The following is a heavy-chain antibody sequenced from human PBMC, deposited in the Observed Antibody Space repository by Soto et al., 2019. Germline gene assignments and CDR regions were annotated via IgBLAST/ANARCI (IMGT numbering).Heavy chain of an antibody. D-gene: IGHD3-10*01. CDR1: GGTFSSYA. CDR2: IIPIFGTA. V-gene: IGHV1-69*13. Sequence: ASVKVSCKASGGTFSSYAISWVRQAPGQGLEWMGGIIPIFGTANYAQKFQGRVTITADESTSTAYMELSSLRSEDTAVYYCAREFPSNYYGSGSYYGYYYYYGMDVWGQGTTVTVSS. J-gene: IGHJ6*02. CDR3: AREFPSNYYGSGSYYGYYYYYGMDV.